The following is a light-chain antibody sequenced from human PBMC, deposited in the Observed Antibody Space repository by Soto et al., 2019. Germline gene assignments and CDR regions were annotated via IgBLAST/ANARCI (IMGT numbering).Light chain of an antibody. CDR2: DSN. CDR3: GTWDGSLSGWV. J-gene: IGLJ3*02. V-gene: IGLV1-51*01. Sequence: QSVLTQPPSVSAAPGQRVTISCSGSSSNIGHNYVSWYQQLPGTAPKLLIYDSNKRPSGIPDRFSGSQSGTSATLGITGLQTEDEADYYCGTWDGSLSGWVFGGGTKLTVL. CDR1: SSNIGHNY.